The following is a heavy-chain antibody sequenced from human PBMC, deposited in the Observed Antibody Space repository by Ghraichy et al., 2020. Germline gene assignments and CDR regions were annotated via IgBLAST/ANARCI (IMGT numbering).Heavy chain of an antibody. Sequence: SETLSLTCAVSGYSISSGYYWGWIRQPPGKGLEWIGTIFHSGSTYYNSSLRSRVTISVDTSKNQFSLKLSSVTAADTAVYFCARATFSSVIDGWDQGTLVTVSS. CDR1: GYSISSGYY. CDR3: ARATFSSVIDG. V-gene: IGHV4-38-2*01. J-gene: IGHJ4*02. CDR2: IFHSGST. D-gene: IGHD2-8*01.